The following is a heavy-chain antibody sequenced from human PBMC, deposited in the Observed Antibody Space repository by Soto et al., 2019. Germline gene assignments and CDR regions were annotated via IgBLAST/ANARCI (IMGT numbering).Heavy chain of an antibody. CDR2: ISAYNGNT. J-gene: IGHJ6*02. V-gene: IGHV1-18*04. D-gene: IGHD6-19*01. CDR3: ARARYGDSSGWYQYYYYYYGMDV. CDR1: GYTFTSYG. Sequence: ASVKVSCKASGYTFTSYGISWVRQAPGQGLEWKGWISAYNGNTNYAQKLQGRVTMTTDTSTSTAYMELRSLRSDDTAVYYCARARYGDSSGWYQYYYYYYGMDVWGQGTTVTVSS.